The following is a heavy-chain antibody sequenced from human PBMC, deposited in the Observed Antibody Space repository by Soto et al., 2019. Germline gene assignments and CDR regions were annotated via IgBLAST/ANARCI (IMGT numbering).Heavy chain of an antibody. D-gene: IGHD6-19*01. Sequence: ASVKVSCKASGYTFTSYAMHWVRQAPRQRLEWMGWINAGNGNTKYSQKFQGRVTITRDTSASTAYMELSSLRSEDTAVYYCARGRRAVADFDYWGQGTLVTVSS. V-gene: IGHV1-3*01. CDR2: INAGNGNT. CDR1: GYTFTSYA. CDR3: ARGRRAVADFDY. J-gene: IGHJ4*02.